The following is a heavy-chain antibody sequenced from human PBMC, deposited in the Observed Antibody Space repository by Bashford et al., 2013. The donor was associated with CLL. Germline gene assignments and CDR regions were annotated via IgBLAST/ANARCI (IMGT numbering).Heavy chain of an antibody. D-gene: IGHD3-22*01. J-gene: IGHJ6*02. CDR2: INHSGST. Sequence: SETLSLTCAVYGGSSVVTTGAGSASPHGKGLEWIGEINHSGSTNYNPSLKSRVTISVDTSKNQFSLKLSSVTAADTAVYYCARGPMIVVVINPGEPYYYYYYGMDVWGQGTTVTVSS. V-gene: IGHV4-34*01. CDR1: GGSSVVTT. CDR3: ARGPMIVVVINPGEPYYYYYYGMDV.